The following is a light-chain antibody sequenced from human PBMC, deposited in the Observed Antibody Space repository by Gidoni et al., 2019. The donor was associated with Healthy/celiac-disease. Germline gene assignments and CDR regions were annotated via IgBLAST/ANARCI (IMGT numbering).Light chain of an antibody. V-gene: IGLV4-69*01. Sequence: HSSYAIAWHQQQPEKGPRYLMKLNSDGSHSTGDGIPDRFSGSSSGAERYLTISSLQSEDEADYYCQTWGTGIRVFGGGTKLTVL. CDR2: LNSDGSH. CDR3: QTWGTGIRV. J-gene: IGLJ3*02. CDR1: HSSYA.